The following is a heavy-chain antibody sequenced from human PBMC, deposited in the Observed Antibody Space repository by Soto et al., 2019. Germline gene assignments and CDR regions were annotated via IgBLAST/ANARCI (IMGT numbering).Heavy chain of an antibody. CDR2: ISNGSRHI. J-gene: IGHJ4*02. CDR1: GFTFSCHS. CDR3: VAKTETADFDY. D-gene: IGHD6-19*01. Sequence: EVHLVESGGGLVKPGGSLRLSCVASGFTFSCHSMNWVRQVPGKGLEWVSSISNGSRHIYYADSVRGRFIISRDNAKNTMYLHLNSLSAEHTAIYYCVAKTETADFDYWGQGTLVTVSS. V-gene: IGHV3-21*01.